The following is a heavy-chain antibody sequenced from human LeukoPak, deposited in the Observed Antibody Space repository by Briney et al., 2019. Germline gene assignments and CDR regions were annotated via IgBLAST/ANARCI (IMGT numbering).Heavy chain of an antibody. CDR1: GFTFSDYY. V-gene: IGHV3-11*01. CDR2: ISSSGSTI. J-gene: IGHJ6*02. CDR3: ARDRSIFGVVIAYYYYGMDV. D-gene: IGHD3-3*01. Sequence: GGSLRLSCAASGFTFSDYYMSWIRQAPGKGLEWVSYISSSGSTIYYADSVKGRFTISRDNAKNSLYLQMNSLRAEDTAVYYRARDRSIFGVVIAYYYYGMDVWGQGTTVTVSS.